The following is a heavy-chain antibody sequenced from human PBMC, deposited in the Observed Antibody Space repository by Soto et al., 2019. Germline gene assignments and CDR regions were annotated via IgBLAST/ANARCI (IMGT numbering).Heavy chain of an antibody. CDR3: ARAVSTGSSSLFRDALDI. Sequence: EVQLEESGGDLVQPGGSLRLSCAASGFTLSAYWMPWVRQAPGKGLEWVANINRDGSKKSYFVSVRGRFTISRDNVGKSLYLQMDSLRADDTTLSGSARAVSTGSSSLFRDALDIWGQGTVVTVSS. CDR1: GFTLSAYW. V-gene: IGHV3-7*05. CDR2: INRDGSKK. D-gene: IGHD6-13*01. J-gene: IGHJ3*02.